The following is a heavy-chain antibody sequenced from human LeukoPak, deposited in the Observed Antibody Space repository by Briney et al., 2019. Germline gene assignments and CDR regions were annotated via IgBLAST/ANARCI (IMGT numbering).Heavy chain of an antibody. Sequence: SETLSLTCTVSGYSISSGYYWGWIRQAPGKGLEWIGSIFHRGTTYFNPSLKSRVSISVDTSKNQLSLKLRSVTAADTAVYYCARARYDSSGYRFDYWGQGTLVTVSS. CDR3: ARARYDSSGYRFDY. D-gene: IGHD3-22*01. J-gene: IGHJ4*02. V-gene: IGHV4-38-2*02. CDR2: IFHRGTT. CDR1: GYSISSGYY.